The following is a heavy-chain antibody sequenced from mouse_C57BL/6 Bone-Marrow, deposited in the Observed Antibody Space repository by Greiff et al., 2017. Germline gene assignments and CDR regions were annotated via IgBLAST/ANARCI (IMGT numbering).Heavy chain of an antibody. CDR2: IDPENGDT. J-gene: IGHJ2*01. V-gene: IGHV14-4*01. Sequence: VQLKGSGAELVRPGASVKLSCTASGFNIKDDYMHWVKQRPEQGLEWIGWIDPENGDTEYASKFQGKATITADTSSNTAYLQLSSLTSEDTAVYYCTRGIYYNYWGQGTTLTVSS. CDR1: GFNIKDDY. CDR3: TRGIYYNY.